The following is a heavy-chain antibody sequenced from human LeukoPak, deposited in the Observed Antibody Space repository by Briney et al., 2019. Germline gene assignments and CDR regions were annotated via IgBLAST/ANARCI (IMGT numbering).Heavy chain of an antibody. CDR3: ARDQGIAAAGTFDY. V-gene: IGHV1-69*13. CDR1: GGTFSSYA. Sequence: ASEKVSCKASGGTFSSYAISWVRQAPGQGLEWMGGIIPIFGTANYAQKFQGRVTITADESTSTAYMELSSLRSEDTAVYYCARDQGIAAAGTFDYWGQGTLVTVSS. J-gene: IGHJ4*02. D-gene: IGHD6-13*01. CDR2: IIPIFGTA.